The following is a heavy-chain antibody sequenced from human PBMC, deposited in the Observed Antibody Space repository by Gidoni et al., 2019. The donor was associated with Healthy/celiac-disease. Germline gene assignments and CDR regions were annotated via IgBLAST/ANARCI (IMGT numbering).Heavy chain of an antibody. D-gene: IGHD5-18*01. CDR3: ARNQRGYSLRGTTYYFDY. V-gene: IGHV4-39*01. Sequence: QLQLQESGPGLVKPSETLSLTCTVSGGSISSSRYHWGWIRQPPGKGLEWIGSIYYSGSTYYNPSLKSRVTISVDTSKNQFSLKLSSVTAAGTAVYYCARNQRGYSLRGTTYYFDYWGQGTLVTVSS. J-gene: IGHJ4*02. CDR1: GGSISSSRYH. CDR2: IYYSGST.